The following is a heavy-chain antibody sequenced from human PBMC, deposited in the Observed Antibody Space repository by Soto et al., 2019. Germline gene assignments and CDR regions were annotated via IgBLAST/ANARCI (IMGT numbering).Heavy chain of an antibody. CDR2: IHSSGST. J-gene: IGHJ6*02. D-gene: IGHD6-6*01. Sequence: SETLSLTCTVSGVSISRFYWSWIWQPAGKGLEWIGRIHSSGSTNQNPSLKSRVTMSVDTSNNQFSLKVSSVTAADTAVYYCALVAARRSSGMDVWGQGTTVTVSS. CDR1: GVSISRFY. CDR3: ALVAARRSSGMDV. V-gene: IGHV4-4*07.